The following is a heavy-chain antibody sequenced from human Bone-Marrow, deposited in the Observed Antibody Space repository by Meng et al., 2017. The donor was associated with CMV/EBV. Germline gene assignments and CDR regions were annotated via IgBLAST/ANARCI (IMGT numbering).Heavy chain of an antibody. CDR3: AKTGSDFWSGYYPLTYGMDV. CDR2: INPSGGST. Sequence: ASVKVSCKASGYTFTSYYMHWVRQAPGQGLEWMGIINPSGGSTSYAQKFQGRVTMTRDTSISTAYMELSRLRSDDTAVYYCAKTGSDFWSGYYPLTYGMDVWGQGTTVTVSS. V-gene: IGHV1-46*01. CDR1: GYTFTSYY. D-gene: IGHD3-3*01. J-gene: IGHJ6*02.